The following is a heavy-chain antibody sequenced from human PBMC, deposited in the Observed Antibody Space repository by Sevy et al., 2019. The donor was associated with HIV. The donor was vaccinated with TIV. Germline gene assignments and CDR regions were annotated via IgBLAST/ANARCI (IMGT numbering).Heavy chain of an antibody. D-gene: IGHD2-2*02. CDR3: ARAAYYCSTTSCYIDY. CDR1: GFTFSTYT. CDR2: ISSSSSYI. J-gene: IGHJ4*02. V-gene: IGHV3-21*01. Sequence: GGSLRLSCVASGFTFSTYTMNWVRQAPGKGLEWDSSISSSSSYIYYADSVKGRFTISRDNAKNSLYLQMNSLRVEDTAVYYCARAAYYCSTTSCYIDYWGQGTLVTVSS.